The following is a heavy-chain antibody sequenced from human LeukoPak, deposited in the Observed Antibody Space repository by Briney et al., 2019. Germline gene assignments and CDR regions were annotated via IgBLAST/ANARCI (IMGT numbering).Heavy chain of an antibody. J-gene: IGHJ3*02. Sequence: GGSLRLSCAASGFTFNNYAMTWVRQSPGKGLEWVSAITGSGDSTYYAGSVKGRFTISRDNSKNTLYLQMNSLRAEDTAVYYCTKDGYGSGSYFPYALDIWGQGTLVTVSS. D-gene: IGHD3-10*01. V-gene: IGHV3-23*01. CDR2: ITGSGDST. CDR1: GFTFNNYA. CDR3: TKDGYGSGSYFPYALDI.